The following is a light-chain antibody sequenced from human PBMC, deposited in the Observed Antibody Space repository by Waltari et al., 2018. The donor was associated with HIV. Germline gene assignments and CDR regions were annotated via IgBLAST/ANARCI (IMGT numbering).Light chain of an antibody. J-gene: IGLJ3*02. V-gene: IGLV2-14*03. CDR2: EVS. CDR1: RRDVAAYKS. CDR3: SSYTTSTTWV. Sequence: QSALTQPASVSGSPAQSITIPCTGTRRDVAAYKSVSWYQQHPGKAPKLIIYEVSNRPSGVSNRFSGSKSGNTASLTISGLQGEDEADYYCSSYTTSTTWVFGGGTKLTVL.